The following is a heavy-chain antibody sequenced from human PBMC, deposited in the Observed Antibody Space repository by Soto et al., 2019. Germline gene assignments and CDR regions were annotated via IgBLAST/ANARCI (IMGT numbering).Heavy chain of an antibody. CDR2: ISYDGSNK. CDR3: EKAGYYYDRSGYFDY. V-gene: IGHV3-30*18. CDR1: GFTFSSYG. Sequence: GSLRRSCAASGFTFSSYGMHWVRQAPGKGLEWVAVISYDGSNKYYADSVKGRFTISRDNSKNTLYLQMSSLRAEDTAVYYCEKAGYYYDRSGYFDYWGQGTLVTVSS. J-gene: IGHJ4*02. D-gene: IGHD3-22*01.